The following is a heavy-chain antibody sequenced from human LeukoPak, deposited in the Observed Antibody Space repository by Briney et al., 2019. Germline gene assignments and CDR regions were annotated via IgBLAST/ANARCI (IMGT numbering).Heavy chain of an antibody. CDR1: GFTFSSYS. CDR3: ARRSCTDGVCPFDN. V-gene: IGHV3-21*01. J-gene: IGHJ4*02. Sequence: GGSLRLSCAASGFTFSSYSMNWVRQAPGKGLEWVSSISSSSTYRYYADSVKGRFTISRDNAKNSLYLQMNSLRAEDTAVYFCARRSCTDGVCPFDNWGQGTLVTVAS. CDR2: ISSSSTYR. D-gene: IGHD2-8*01.